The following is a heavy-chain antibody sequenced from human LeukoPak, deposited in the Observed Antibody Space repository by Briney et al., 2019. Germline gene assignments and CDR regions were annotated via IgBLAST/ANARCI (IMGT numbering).Heavy chain of an antibody. CDR1: GGSISSHY. J-gene: IGHJ5*02. Sequence: SETLSVTCTVPGGSISSHYWSWIRQPPGKGLGWIGYIYYSGSTNYNSSLKSRVTISVDTSKNQFSLKLSSVTAADTAVYYCARAPGYCSSTSCYTDNWFDPWGQGTLVTVSS. CDR2: IYYSGST. V-gene: IGHV4-59*11. CDR3: ARAPGYCSSTSCYTDNWFDP. D-gene: IGHD2-2*02.